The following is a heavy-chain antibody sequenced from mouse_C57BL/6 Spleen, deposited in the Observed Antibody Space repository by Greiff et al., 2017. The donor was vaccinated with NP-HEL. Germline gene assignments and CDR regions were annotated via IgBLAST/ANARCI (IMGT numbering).Heavy chain of an antibody. D-gene: IGHD2-4*01. CDR1: GYTFTSYW. Sequence: QVQLQQPGAELVRPGSSVKLSCKASGYTFTSYWMDWVKQRPGQGLEWIGNIYPSDSETPYNQKFKDKATLTVDKSSSTAYMQLSSLTSEDSAFDYCARSPPYDYDGWFAYWGQGTLVTVSA. V-gene: IGHV1-61*01. J-gene: IGHJ3*01. CDR3: ARSPPYDYDGWFAY. CDR2: IYPSDSET.